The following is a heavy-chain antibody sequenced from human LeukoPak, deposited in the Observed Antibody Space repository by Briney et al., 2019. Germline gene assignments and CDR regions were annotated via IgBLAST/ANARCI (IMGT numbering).Heavy chain of an antibody. V-gene: IGHV4-30-2*01. CDR2: IYHSGST. CDR3: ARGLTTHDYYGSGSYYNHAFDI. CDR1: GDSISSGGYS. Sequence: SESLSLTCAVSGDSISSGGYSWRWIRQPPGKGLEWIGYIYHSGSTYYNPSLKSRVTISVDTSKNQFSLKLSSVTAADTAVYYCARGLTTHDYYGSGSYYNHAFDIWGQGTMVTVSS. D-gene: IGHD3-10*01. J-gene: IGHJ3*02.